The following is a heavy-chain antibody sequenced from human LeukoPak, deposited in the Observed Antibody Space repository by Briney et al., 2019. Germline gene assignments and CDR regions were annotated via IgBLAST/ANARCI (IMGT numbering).Heavy chain of an antibody. CDR1: GYSFTSYW. CDR3: ARHLPDYDILTGYYYYFDY. CDR2: IYPGDSDT. J-gene: IGHJ4*02. D-gene: IGHD3-9*01. V-gene: IGHV5-51*01. Sequence: GESLKISCQGSGYSFTSYWIGLVRQMPGKGLEWMGIIYPGDSDTRYSPSFQGQVTISADKSTTTAYLQWSSLKASDTAMYYCARHLPDYDILTGYYYYFDYWGQGTLVTVSS.